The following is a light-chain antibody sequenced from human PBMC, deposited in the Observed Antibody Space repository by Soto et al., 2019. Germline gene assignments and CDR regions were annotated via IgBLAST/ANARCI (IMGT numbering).Light chain of an antibody. CDR1: QSVSTY. Sequence: EIVLTQSPATLSLSPGEIATLSCRASQSVSTYLAWYQQKPGQAPRLLIYDASNRATGIPARFSGSGSGTDFTLTISSLEPEDFAVSYCQQGSNWPPGLTFGGGSKVEIK. J-gene: IGKJ4*01. CDR2: DAS. CDR3: QQGSNWPPGLT. V-gene: IGKV3-11*01.